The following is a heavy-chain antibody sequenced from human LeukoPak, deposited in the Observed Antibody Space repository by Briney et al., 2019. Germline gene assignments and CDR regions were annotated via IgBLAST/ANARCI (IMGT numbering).Heavy chain of an antibody. J-gene: IGHJ4*02. CDR1: GFTFSSYA. D-gene: IGHD5-18*01. CDR2: ISGSGGST. CDR3: ANREIQLCFNSQDLDY. V-gene: IGHV3-23*01. Sequence: PGGSMRLSCAASGFTFSSYAMSWLRQARGKGLEWVSAISGSGGSTYYADSVKGRFTISRDNSKNTLYLQMNSLRDEDTDVYYCANREIQLCFNSQDLDYWGQGTLVTVSS.